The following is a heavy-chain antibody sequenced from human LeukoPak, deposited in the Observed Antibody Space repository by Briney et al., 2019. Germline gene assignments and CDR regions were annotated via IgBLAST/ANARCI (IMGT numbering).Heavy chain of an antibody. CDR1: GGSISSYY. CDR2: IYYSGST. D-gene: IGHD6-13*01. Sequence: SGTLSLTCTVSGGSISSYYWSWIRQPPGKGLEWIGYIYYSGSTNYNPSLKSRVTISVDTSKNQFSLKLSSVTAADTAVYYCARGSYSSWFDPWGQGTLVTVSS. CDR3: ARGSYSSWFDP. V-gene: IGHV4-59*01. J-gene: IGHJ5*02.